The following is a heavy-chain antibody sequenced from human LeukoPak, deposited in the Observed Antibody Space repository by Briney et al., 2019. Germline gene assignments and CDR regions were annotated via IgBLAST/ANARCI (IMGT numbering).Heavy chain of an antibody. CDR2: INPNSGGT. CDR1: GYTFTSYY. V-gene: IGHV1-2*02. J-gene: IGHJ6*03. Sequence: ASVKVSCKASGYTFTSYYMHWVRQAPGQGLEWMGWINPNSGGTNYAQKFQGRVTMTRDTSISTAYMELSRLRSDDTAVYYCARCPGGYSYGYYYYYMDVWGKGTTVTVSS. CDR3: ARCPGGYSYGYYYYYMDV. D-gene: IGHD5-18*01.